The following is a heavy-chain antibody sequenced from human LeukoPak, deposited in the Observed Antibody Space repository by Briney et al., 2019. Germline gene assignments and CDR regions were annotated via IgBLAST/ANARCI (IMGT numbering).Heavy chain of an antibody. CDR1: GYTFTSYY. J-gene: IGHJ5*02. CDR2: INPSSSNT. Sequence: ASGNFYCKASGYTFTSYYMHWVRQAPGQGIEWMGIINPSSSNTSNTQKFQGRVTMTMDTSTSTHYLELNSLSSVDTAVYYCARLAEGSGSYNWFDPWGQGTLVTVSS. D-gene: IGHD3-10*01. CDR3: ARLAEGSGSYNWFDP. V-gene: IGHV1-46*01.